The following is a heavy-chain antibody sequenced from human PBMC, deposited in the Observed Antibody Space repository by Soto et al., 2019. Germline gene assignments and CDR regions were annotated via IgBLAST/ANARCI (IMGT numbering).Heavy chain of an antibody. CDR2: IYYSGST. V-gene: IGHV4-31*03. J-gene: IGHJ3*02. Sequence: SETLSLTCTVSGGSISSGGYYWSWIRQHPGKGLEWIGYIYYSGSTYYNPSLKSRVTISVDTSKNQFSLKLSSVTAADTAVYYCARDFAYSSSWPDAFDIWGQGTMVTVSS. D-gene: IGHD6-13*01. CDR3: ARDFAYSSSWPDAFDI. CDR1: GGSISSGGYY.